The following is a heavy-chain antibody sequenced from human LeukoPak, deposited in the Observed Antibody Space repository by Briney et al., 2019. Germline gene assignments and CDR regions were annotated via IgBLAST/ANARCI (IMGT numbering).Heavy chain of an antibody. CDR2: IKQDGSEK. Sequence: PGGSLTLSCEVYGLTVSMCWLTGVPQAPGKGWEWLANIKQDGSEKIYVDPVKGRFTISRDNTKNSLDLQINRLRDEDTAVYHCVSRRCSITACYVASLNFFDYWGQGTRVTVSS. J-gene: IGHJ4*02. CDR1: GLTVSMCW. D-gene: IGHD2-2*01. CDR3: VSRRCSITACYVASLNFFDY. V-gene: IGHV3-7*03.